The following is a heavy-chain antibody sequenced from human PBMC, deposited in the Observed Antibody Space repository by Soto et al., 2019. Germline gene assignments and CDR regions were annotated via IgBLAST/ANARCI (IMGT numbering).Heavy chain of an antibody. V-gene: IGHV3-11*06. CDR2: ISPGSRYP. CDR1: GFTFGDSY. J-gene: IGHJ5*02. Sequence: GGSLRLSCAGPGFTFGDSYMSWIRQAPGKGLEWLSYISPGSRYPAYADSVKGRFTISRDNAKRALYLQMMSLTAEETAIYYCVRGGGGGLFDPWGQGTMVTVSS. CDR3: VRGGGGGLFDP. D-gene: IGHD2-15*01.